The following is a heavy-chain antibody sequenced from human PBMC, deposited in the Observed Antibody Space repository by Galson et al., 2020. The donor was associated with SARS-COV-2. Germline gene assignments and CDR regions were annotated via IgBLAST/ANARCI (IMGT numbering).Heavy chain of an antibody. V-gene: IGHV3-15*01. CDR3: ATTMKACTSSTCYVGGFDY. J-gene: IGHJ4*01. Sequence: GESLKISCVASEFVFSNVWMSWVRQGPGMGLEWIGLIKIESEGGTVDYAAPVKGRFTISRDDSKSTVYLQMNNLRSEDSGLYYCATTMKACTSSTCYVGGFDYWGQGSLVTVSS. CDR1: EFVFSNVW. CDR2: IKIESEGGTV. D-gene: IGHD2-2*01.